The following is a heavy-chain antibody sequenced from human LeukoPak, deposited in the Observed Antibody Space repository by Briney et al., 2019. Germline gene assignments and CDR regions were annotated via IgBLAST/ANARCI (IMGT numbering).Heavy chain of an antibody. J-gene: IGHJ5*02. Sequence: ASVKVSCKASGYSFTGYYIHWVRQAPGQDLEWMGWTNPNSGVTKYEQKSQGRVTMTRDTSTSTAYMELSSLRSDDTAVYYCARGAVGYSGYDNWFDPWGQGTLVTVSS. CDR2: TNPNSGVT. CDR1: GYSFTGYY. D-gene: IGHD5-12*01. V-gene: IGHV1-2*02. CDR3: ARGAVGYSGYDNWFDP.